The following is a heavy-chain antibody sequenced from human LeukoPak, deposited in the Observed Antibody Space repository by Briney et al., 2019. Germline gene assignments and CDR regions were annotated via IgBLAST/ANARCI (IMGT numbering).Heavy chain of an antibody. Sequence: SETLSLTCAVYGGSFSGYYCSWIRQPPGKGLEWIGEINHRGSTNYNPSLNSRSTISVDTSTNQFSLKLSSVTDADKAVYYCERGYFSRTRRMMIGPLRPNDDFDIWGQGTMVTVSS. CDR1: GGSFSGYY. D-gene: IGHD3-16*01. CDR3: ERGYFSRTRRMMIGPLRPNDDFDI. V-gene: IGHV4-34*01. J-gene: IGHJ3*02. CDR2: INHRGST.